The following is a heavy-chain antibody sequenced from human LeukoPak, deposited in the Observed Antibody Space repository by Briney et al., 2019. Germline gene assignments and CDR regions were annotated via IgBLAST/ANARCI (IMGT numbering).Heavy chain of an antibody. CDR2: VRYDGNTK. V-gene: IGHV3-30*02. Sequence: GGSLRLSCAASGFTIRTYGMHWVRQAPGKGLEWVAIVRYDGNTKNYVDSVKGRFTISRDTPKNTVFLQMNSLRAEDTALYYCASLAVAGTTFDYWGQGTLVTVSS. CDR3: ASLAVAGTTFDY. D-gene: IGHD6-19*01. CDR1: GFTIRTYG. J-gene: IGHJ4*02.